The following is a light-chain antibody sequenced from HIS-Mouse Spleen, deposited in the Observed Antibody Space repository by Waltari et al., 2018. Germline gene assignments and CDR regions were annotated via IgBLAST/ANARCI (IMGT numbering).Light chain of an antibody. Sequence: SYGLTQPPSVSVSPGQTASITCPGDKLGDKYACWYQQKPGQSPVLVIYQDSKRPSGIPERFSGSNSGNTATLTISGTQAMDEADYYCQAWDSSVVFGGGTKLTVL. J-gene: IGLJ2*01. V-gene: IGLV3-1*01. CDR2: QDS. CDR1: KLGDKY. CDR3: QAWDSSVV.